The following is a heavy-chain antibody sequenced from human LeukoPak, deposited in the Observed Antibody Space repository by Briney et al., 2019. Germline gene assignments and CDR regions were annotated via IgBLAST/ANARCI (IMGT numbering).Heavy chain of an antibody. D-gene: IGHD2-2*01. CDR2: IYHSGST. CDR3: ASRYCTTTSCNANFGAFDL. Sequence: SETLSLTCTVSGGSISSGANYWSWIRQPPGKGLEWIGYIYHSGSTYYNPSLKSRVTISVDRSKNQFSLKLSSVTAADTAVYYCASRYCTTTSCNANFGAFDLWGQGTMVTVSS. J-gene: IGHJ3*01. V-gene: IGHV4-30-2*01. CDR1: GGSISSGANY.